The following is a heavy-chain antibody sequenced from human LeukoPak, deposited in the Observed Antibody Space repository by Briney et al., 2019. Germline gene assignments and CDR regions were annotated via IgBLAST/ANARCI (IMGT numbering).Heavy chain of an antibody. D-gene: IGHD2-15*01. V-gene: IGHV1-69*01. Sequence: SSVKVSCKASGGTFSSYAISWVRQAPGQGLEWMGGIIPIFGTANYAQNFQGRVTITADESTSTAYMELSSLTSEDTAVYYCARAILGYCSGGSCLGFDPWGQGTLVTVSS. CDR2: IIPIFGTA. CDR1: GGTFSSYA. J-gene: IGHJ5*02. CDR3: ARAILGYCSGGSCLGFDP.